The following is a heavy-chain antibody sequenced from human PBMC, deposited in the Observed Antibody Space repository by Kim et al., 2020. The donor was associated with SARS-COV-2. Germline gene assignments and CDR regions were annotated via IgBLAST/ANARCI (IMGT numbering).Heavy chain of an antibody. CDR1: GFTFGDYA. D-gene: IGHD2-2*01. V-gene: IGHV3-49*03. CDR3: TRIVVVPAAVDY. Sequence: GGSLRLSCTASGFTFGDYAMSWFRQAPGKGLEWVGFIRSKAYGGTTEYAASVKGRFTISRYDSKSIDYLQMNSLKTEDTAVYYCTRIVVVPAAVDYWGQGTLVTVSS. CDR2: IRSKAYGGTT. J-gene: IGHJ4*02.